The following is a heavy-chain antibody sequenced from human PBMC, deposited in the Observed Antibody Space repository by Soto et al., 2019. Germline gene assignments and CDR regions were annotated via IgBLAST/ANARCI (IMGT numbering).Heavy chain of an antibody. J-gene: IGHJ5*01. V-gene: IGHV3-21*01. D-gene: IGHD6-19*01. Sequence: EVQLVESGGGLGKPGGSLRVSCAASGFTFSNYSMNWVRQAPGKGLEWVSSISSTSKYIYYADSVKGRFTISRDNAKKSLYLQMNSRRAEDTAVYYCARGLSSGWFDYWGQGTLVTVSA. CDR2: ISSTSKYI. CDR1: GFTFSNYS. CDR3: ARGLSSGWFDY.